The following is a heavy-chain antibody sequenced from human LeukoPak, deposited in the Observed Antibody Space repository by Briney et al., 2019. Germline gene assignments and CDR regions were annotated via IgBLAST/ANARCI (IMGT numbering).Heavy chain of an antibody. CDR3: ARSAAGTDY. Sequence: GGSLRHSCVASGFTFSSYSMNWVRQAPGKGLEWVSSISSSSSYKYYTDSVKGRFTISRDNAKNSLYLQMNSLRAEDTAVYYCARSAAGTDYWGQGTLVTVSS. V-gene: IGHV3-21*01. CDR2: ISSSSSYK. J-gene: IGHJ4*02. CDR1: GFTFSSYS. D-gene: IGHD1-1*01.